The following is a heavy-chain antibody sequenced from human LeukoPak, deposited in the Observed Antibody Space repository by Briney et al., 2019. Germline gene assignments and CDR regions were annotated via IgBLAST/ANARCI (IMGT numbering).Heavy chain of an antibody. CDR3: ARGGGGENLDY. V-gene: IGHV4-59*08. CDR1: GGSISSYY. J-gene: IGHJ4*02. D-gene: IGHD2-21*01. CDR2: IYYSGST. Sequence: KTSETLSLTCTVSGGSISSYYWSWIRQPPGKGLEWIGYIYYSGSTNYNPSLKSRVTISVDTSKNQFSLKLSSVTAADTAVYYCARGGGGENLDYWGQGTLVTVSS.